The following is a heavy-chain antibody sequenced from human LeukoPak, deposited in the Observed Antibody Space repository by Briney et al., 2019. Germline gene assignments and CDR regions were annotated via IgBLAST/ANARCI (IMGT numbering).Heavy chain of an antibody. Sequence: PSETLSLTCTVSGGSISSYYWSWIRQPPGKGLEWIGNIYYSGSTNYNPSLKSRVTISVDTSKNQFSLKLSSVTAADTAVYYCARYYGSGSYNYYYYYMDVWGKGTTVTISS. CDR2: IYYSGST. CDR3: ARYYGSGSYNYYYYYMDV. V-gene: IGHV4-59*01. CDR1: GGSISSYY. J-gene: IGHJ6*03. D-gene: IGHD3-10*01.